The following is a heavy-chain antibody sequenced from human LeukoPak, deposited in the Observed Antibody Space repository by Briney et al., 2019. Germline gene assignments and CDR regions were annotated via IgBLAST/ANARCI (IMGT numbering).Heavy chain of an antibody. CDR1: GGSISSSSYY. CDR3: ARLFTGLYCSSTSCYVGGWFDP. J-gene: IGHJ5*02. CDR2: INYSGRT. D-gene: IGHD2-2*01. V-gene: IGHV4-39*01. Sequence: PSETLSLTCTVSGGSISSSSYYWGWIRQPPGKGLEWIGSINYSGRTYSNPSLKSRATISVDPSNNQFSLKLRSVTAANTAVYYCARLFTGLYCSSTSCYVGGWFDPWGQGTLVTVSS.